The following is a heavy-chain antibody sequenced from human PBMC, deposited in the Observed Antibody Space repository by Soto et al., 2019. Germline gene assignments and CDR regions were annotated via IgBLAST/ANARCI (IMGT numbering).Heavy chain of an antibody. CDR2: ISYDGSNK. J-gene: IGHJ5*02. V-gene: IGHV3-30-3*01. D-gene: IGHD6-13*01. CDR3: ARDRYSSSRYDVPGASWFEP. CDR1: GFTFSSYA. Sequence: GGSLRLSCAASGFTFSSYAMHWVRQAPGKGLEWVAVISYDGSNKYYADSVKGRFTISRDNSKNTLYLQMNSLRAEDTAVYYCARDRYSSSRYDVPGASWFEPWGQGT.